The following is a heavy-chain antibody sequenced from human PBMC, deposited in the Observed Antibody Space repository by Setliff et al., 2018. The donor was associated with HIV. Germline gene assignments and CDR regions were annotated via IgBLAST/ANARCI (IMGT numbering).Heavy chain of an antibody. CDR1: GFTFTNAW. CDR2: IKSKTDDGAT. D-gene: IGHD2-21*01. V-gene: IGHV3-15*01. J-gene: IGHJ6*03. CDR3: TTSYSAFTFYYYYMDV. Sequence: PGGSLRLSCAASGFTFTNAWMSWVRQAPGKGLEWVGRIKSKTDDGATDYAAPVEGRFTISRDDSKNMVYLQMNSLKTEDTAVYYCTTSYSAFTFYYYYMDVWGKGTTVTVSS.